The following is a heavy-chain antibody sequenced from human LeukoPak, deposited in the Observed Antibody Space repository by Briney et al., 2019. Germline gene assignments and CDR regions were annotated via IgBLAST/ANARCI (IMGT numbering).Heavy chain of an antibody. D-gene: IGHD3-3*01. V-gene: IGHV1-69*01. CDR3: ARGVLRFLEWLLY. Sequence: ASVKVSCKASGGTFSSYAISWVRQAPGQGLEWMGGIIPIFGTANYAQKFQGRVTITADESTSTAYMELSSLRSEDTAVYYCARGVLRFLEWLLYWGQGTLVTGSS. J-gene: IGHJ4*02. CDR2: IIPIFGTA. CDR1: GGTFSSYA.